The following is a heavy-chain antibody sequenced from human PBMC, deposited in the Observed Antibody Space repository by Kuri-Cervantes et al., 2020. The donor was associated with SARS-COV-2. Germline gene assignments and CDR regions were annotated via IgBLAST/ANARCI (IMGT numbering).Heavy chain of an antibody. CDR2: IKSKTDGGTT. CDR3: RAYGLVVPAAIRLLFDS. J-gene: IGHJ4*02. Sequence: GESLRLSCAASGFTFSNAWMSWVRQAPGKGVEWVGRIKSKTDGGTTDYAAPVKGRFTISRDDSKNTLYLQMNSLKTEDTAVYYCRAYGLVVPAAIRLLFDSWGQGTLVTVSS. V-gene: IGHV3-15*01. CDR1: GFTFSNAW. D-gene: IGHD2-2*02.